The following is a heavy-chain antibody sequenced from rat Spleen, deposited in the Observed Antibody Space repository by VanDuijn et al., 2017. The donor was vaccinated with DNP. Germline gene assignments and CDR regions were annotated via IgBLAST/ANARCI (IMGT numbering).Heavy chain of an antibody. CDR2: ISPSGGST. CDR1: GFTFSNYD. Sequence: EVQLVESGGGLVQPGRSLKLSCAASGFTFSNYDMAWVRQAPTKGLEWVASISPSGGSTYYRDSVKGRFTISRDNAKTTLYLQMNSLRSEDMATYYCARRLYNNYAMDAWGQGTSVTVSS. CDR3: ARRLYNNYAMDA. V-gene: IGHV5-19*01. D-gene: IGHD1-10*01. J-gene: IGHJ4*01.